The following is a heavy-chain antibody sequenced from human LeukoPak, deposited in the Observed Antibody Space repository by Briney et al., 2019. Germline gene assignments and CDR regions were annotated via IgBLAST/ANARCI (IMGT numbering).Heavy chain of an antibody. V-gene: IGHV3-64*01. CDR3: AKGDKMLTWRRTYNRFDP. CDR2: INSNGGST. Sequence: AGGSLRLSCVASGFTFSSYAMHWVRQTPGKGLEYVSGINSNGGSTHYANSVEGRFTISRDNSKNTLYLQMNSLRAEDTAVYFCAKGDKMLTWRRTYNRFDPWGQGTLVTVSS. J-gene: IGHJ5*02. CDR1: GFTFSSYA. D-gene: IGHD3-16*01.